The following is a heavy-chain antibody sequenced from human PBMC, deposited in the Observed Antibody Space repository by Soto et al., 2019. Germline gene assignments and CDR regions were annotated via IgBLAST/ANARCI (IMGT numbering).Heavy chain of an antibody. CDR1: GSTFSSSW. D-gene: IGHD3-22*01. CDR3: TRPRYDGSGTPFDY. CDR2: ISGDGSIT. V-gene: IGHV3-74*01. Sequence: PGGSLRFSCAASGSTFSSSWMHWVSQAPGKGLVWVSRISGDGSITSYADSVRGRFTISRDNAKNTLYLQMNSLRAEDTALYYCTRPRYDGSGTPFDYWGQG. J-gene: IGHJ4*02.